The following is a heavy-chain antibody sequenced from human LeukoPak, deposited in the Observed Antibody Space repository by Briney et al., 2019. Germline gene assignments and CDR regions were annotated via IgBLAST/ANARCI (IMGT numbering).Heavy chain of an antibody. CDR2: IYSGGST. Sequence: GGSLRLSCAASGFTVSSNYMSWVRQAPGKGLEWVSVIYSGGSTYYADSVKGRFTISRDNSKNTLYLQMNSLRAEDTAVYYCAKGVVVPAAISAFDYWGQGTLVTVSS. CDR3: AKGVVVPAAISAFDY. J-gene: IGHJ4*02. D-gene: IGHD2-2*01. V-gene: IGHV3-53*01. CDR1: GFTVSSNY.